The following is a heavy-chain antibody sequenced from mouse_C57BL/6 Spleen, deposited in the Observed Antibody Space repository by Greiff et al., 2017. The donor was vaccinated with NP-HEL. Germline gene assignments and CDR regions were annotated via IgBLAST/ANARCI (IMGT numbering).Heavy chain of an antibody. CDR1: GYTFTSYN. V-gene: IGHV1-12*01. D-gene: IGHD1-1*01. CDR2: IYPGNGDT. CDR3: ASSLITTVVATDAMDY. J-gene: IGHJ4*01. Sequence: SGAELVRPGASVKMSCKASGYTFTSYNMHWVKQTPRQGLEWIGAIYPGNGDTSYNQKFKGKATLTVDKSSSTAYMQLSSLTSEDSAVYFCASSLITTVVATDAMDYWGQGTSVTVSS.